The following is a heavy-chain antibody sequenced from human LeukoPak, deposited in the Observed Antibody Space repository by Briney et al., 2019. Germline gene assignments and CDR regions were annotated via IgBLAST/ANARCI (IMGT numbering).Heavy chain of an antibody. CDR1: GFTFSSYG. Sequence: PGGSLRLSCAASGFTFSSYGMQWVRQAPGKGLEWVAFIRYDGTNKYYADSVKGRFTISRDNSKNTMYLQMNSMRAEDTAVYFCATGRDTAMVRLDYWGQGTLVTVSS. D-gene: IGHD5-18*01. CDR3: ATGRDTAMVRLDY. CDR2: IRYDGTNK. V-gene: IGHV3-30*02. J-gene: IGHJ4*02.